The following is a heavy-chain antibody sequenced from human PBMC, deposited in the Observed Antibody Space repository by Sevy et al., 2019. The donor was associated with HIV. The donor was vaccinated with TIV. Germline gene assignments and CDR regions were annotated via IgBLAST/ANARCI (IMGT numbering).Heavy chain of an antibody. V-gene: IGHV4-38-2*02. CDR2: IYHSGTT. CDR1: GYSISSAYY. J-gene: IGHJ4*02. Sequence: SETLSLTCTVSGYSISSAYYWGWIRQPPGKGLEWIGSIYHSGTTHYTPSLRSRVTISVDTSKNQFSLKLTSVTAAETAVYYCARGHLCNWNYGDYFDYWGQGTLVTVSS. D-gene: IGHD1-7*01. CDR3: ARGHLCNWNYGDYFDY.